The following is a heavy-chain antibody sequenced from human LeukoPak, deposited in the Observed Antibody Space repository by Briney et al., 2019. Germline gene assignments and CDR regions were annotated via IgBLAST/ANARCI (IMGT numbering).Heavy chain of an antibody. D-gene: IGHD6-19*01. J-gene: IGHJ4*02. CDR3: TRGSSGRRDI. V-gene: IGHV1-8*01. Sequence: ASVKDSCKASGYTFTSCDINWVRQATGQGLEWMGWMNPNSGNTGYGQSFQGRITMTRYNSIGMAYTELSNVTSEDTAIYYCTRGSSGRRDIWGQGTLVTVSA. CDR1: GYTFTSCD. CDR2: MNPNSGNT.